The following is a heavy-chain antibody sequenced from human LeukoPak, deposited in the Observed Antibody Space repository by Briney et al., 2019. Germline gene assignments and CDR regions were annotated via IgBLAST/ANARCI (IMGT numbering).Heavy chain of an antibody. CDR1: GGSFSGYY. CDR3: ARSGSLGYFDY. J-gene: IGHJ4*02. Sequence: SETLSLTCAVYGGSFSGYYWSWIRQPPGKGLEWIGEINHSGSTNYNPSLKSRVTILVDTSKNQFSLKLSSVTAADTAVYYCARSGSLGYFDYWGQGTLVTVSS. V-gene: IGHV4-34*01. D-gene: IGHD1-1*01. CDR2: INHSGST.